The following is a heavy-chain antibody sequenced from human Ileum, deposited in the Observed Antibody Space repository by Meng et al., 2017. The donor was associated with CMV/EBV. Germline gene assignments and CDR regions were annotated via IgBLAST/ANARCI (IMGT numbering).Heavy chain of an antibody. CDR2: IYPSGSS. Sequence: SAPALVQHVSTLSSTCSVYGGSISSTYWSCIRQPAGKGLEWIGHIYPSGSSNNNPSLKSRVTMSVDTSKNQFSMKLNSVTAADTAVYYCAREGPTDWGRALDYWGQGTLVTVSS. CDR1: GGSISSTY. J-gene: IGHJ4*02. CDR3: AREGPTDWGRALDY. V-gene: IGHV4-4*07. D-gene: IGHD7-27*01.